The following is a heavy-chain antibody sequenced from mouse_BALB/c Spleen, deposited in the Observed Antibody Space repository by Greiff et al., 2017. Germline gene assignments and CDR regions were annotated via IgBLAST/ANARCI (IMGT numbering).Heavy chain of an antibody. CDR3: TRTYGNYEGFAY. V-gene: IGHV1-5*01. J-gene: IGHJ3*01. CDR1: GYSFTSYW. Sequence: EVQLQQSGTVLARPGASVKMSCKASGYSFTSYWMHWVKQRPGQGLEWIGAIYPGNSDTSYNQKFKGKAKLTAVTSASTAYMELSSLTNEDSAVYYCTRTYGNYEGFAYWGQGTLVTVSA. D-gene: IGHD2-10*02. CDR2: IYPGNSDT.